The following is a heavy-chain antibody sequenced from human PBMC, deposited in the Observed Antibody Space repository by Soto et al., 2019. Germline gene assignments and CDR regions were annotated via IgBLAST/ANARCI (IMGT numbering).Heavy chain of an antibody. D-gene: IGHD3-22*01. CDR3: AREGDYYDTSGYPNGPFDY. V-gene: IGHV1-46*01. CDR2: INPSGGST. CDR1: GYTFTSYY. Sequence: GASVKVSCKASGYTFTSYYMHWVRQAPGQGLEWMGIINPSGGSTSYAQKFQGRVTMTRDTSTSTVYMELSSLRSEDTAVYYCAREGDYYDTSGYPNGPFDYWGQGTLVTVSS. J-gene: IGHJ4*02.